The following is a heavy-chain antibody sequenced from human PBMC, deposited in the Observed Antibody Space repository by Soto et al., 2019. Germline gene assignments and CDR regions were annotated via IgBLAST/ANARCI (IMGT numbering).Heavy chain of an antibody. CDR2: ISGSGDST. CDR1: GFTFSVYA. CDR3: AKALYGGFTY. Sequence: EVRLLESGGGLLQPGGSLRLSCAASGFTFSVYAMSWVRQAPGKGLEWVSGISGSGDSTHYADSVKGRFTVSRDNSKSMLYLQTNSLRAEDTAIYYCAKALYGGFTYWGQGTLVTVSS. V-gene: IGHV3-23*01. D-gene: IGHD3-10*01. J-gene: IGHJ4*02.